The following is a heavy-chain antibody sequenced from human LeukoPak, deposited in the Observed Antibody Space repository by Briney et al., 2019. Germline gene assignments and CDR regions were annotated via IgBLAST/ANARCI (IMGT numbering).Heavy chain of an antibody. CDR1: GFTFSSYA. CDR3: ITLGLSYCAGDCLVY. CDR2: INSHGDYT. V-gene: IGHV3-74*01. J-gene: IGHJ4*02. Sequence: GGSLRLSCAASGFTFSSYAMHWVRQAPGKGLVWVSRINSHGDYTNYADSLKGRFTISRDNAKNTLYLQMNSLRADDTAVYYCITLGLSYCAGDCLVYWGQGALVTVSS. D-gene: IGHD2-21*01.